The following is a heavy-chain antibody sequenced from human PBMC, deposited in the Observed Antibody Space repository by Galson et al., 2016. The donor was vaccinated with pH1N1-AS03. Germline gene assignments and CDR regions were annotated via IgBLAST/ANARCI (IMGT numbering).Heavy chain of an antibody. J-gene: IGHJ4*02. D-gene: IGHD4-17*01. CDR3: ARAPYGDYDFDY. CDR1: GYSFSRYW. Sequence: QSGAEVKKPGESLRISCQASGYSFSRYWIAWVRQLPGKGLEFMGVIYPDDSDTRYSPSFQGQVTISVDTSINTAFLQWSSLKASDTATYYCARAPYGDYDFDYWGQGTLVTVSA. V-gene: IGHV5-51*01. CDR2: IYPDDSDT.